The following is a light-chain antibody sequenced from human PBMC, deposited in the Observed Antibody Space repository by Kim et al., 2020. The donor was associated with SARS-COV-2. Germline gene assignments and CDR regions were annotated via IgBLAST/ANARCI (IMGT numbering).Light chain of an antibody. V-gene: IGKV2-28*01. CDR3: MQALQTPVT. CDR1: QSLRHSNGYND. CDR2: LGS. J-gene: IGKJ2*01. Sequence: EPASISCRSSQSLRHSNGYNDWDWYLQKPGQSPQPLIYLGSNRASGVPDRFSGSGSGTDFTLKISRVEAEDVGVYYCMQALQTPVTFGQGTKLEI.